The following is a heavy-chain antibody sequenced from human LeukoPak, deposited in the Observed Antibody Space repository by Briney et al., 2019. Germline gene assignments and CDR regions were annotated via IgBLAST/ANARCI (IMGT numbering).Heavy chain of an antibody. V-gene: IGHV4-34*01. J-gene: IGHJ6*03. CDR1: GRSFSGYY. CDR2: INHSGST. D-gene: IGHD1-14*01. CDR3: ARRVTTLYYMDV. Sequence: SETLSLTCAVYGRSFSGYYWSRIRQPPGVGLEWIGEINHSGSTNYNPSLRSRVTISVDTSNNQFSLKLSSVTAADTAVYYCARRVTTLYYMDVWGKGTTVTVSS.